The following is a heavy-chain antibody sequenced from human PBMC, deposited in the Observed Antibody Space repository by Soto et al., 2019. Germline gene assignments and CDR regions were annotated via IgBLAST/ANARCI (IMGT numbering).Heavy chain of an antibody. CDR3: ARDIPKGACCRDC. J-gene: IGHJ4*02. CDR1: GFTFSSYC. D-gene: IGHD1-26*01. V-gene: IGHV3-7*01. CDR2: INADGSVK. Sequence: EVQLVESGGGLVQPGGSLRLSCAASGFTFSSYCMTWGRQAPGRGLEWVANINADGSVKGYVESVKGRFTNSRDNARNSLNLQMNSLRAEDTAVYYCARDIPKGACCRDCWGQGTLVTVSS.